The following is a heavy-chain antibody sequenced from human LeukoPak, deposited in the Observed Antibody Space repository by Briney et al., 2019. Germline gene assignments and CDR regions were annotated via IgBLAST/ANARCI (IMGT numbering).Heavy chain of an antibody. CDR1: EFTFGSYW. V-gene: IGHV3-7*03. Sequence: GGSLRLSCVASEFTFGSYWMTWVRQAPGKGLEWVATITQDGRKEHYVDSVKGRFTISRDNAKNFLYLQMNSLRAEDTAVYYCARDSSPYCGDDCYFDAFDLWGQGTMVTVSS. J-gene: IGHJ3*01. D-gene: IGHD2-21*02. CDR3: ARDSSPYCGDDCYFDAFDL. CDR2: ITQDGRKE.